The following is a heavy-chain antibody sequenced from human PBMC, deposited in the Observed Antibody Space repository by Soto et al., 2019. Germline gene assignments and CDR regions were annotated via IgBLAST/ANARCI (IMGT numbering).Heavy chain of an antibody. CDR2: IKEDGSEK. Sequence: EVQLVESWGGLVQPGGSLRLSCAASGFTFSSYWMSWVRQGPGKGLEWVANIKEDGSEKYYVDSVKGRFTISRDNAKNSLYLKMNSLRAEDTAVYYCARGGDYYDSSGYYYGPAYWGQGTLVTVSS. CDR1: GFTFSSYW. V-gene: IGHV3-7*01. D-gene: IGHD3-22*01. J-gene: IGHJ4*02. CDR3: ARGGDYYDSSGYYYGPAY.